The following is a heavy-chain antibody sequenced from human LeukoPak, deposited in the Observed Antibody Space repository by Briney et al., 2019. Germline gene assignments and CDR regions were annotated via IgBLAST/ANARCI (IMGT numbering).Heavy chain of an antibody. D-gene: IGHD3-10*01. CDR3: ARDYYGSGSYYDY. V-gene: IGHV3-21*04. J-gene: IGHJ4*02. CDR2: ITSTSSYI. Sequence: GGSLRLSCSASGFTFSTYDMNWVRQAPGKGLEWVSSITSTSSYIYYADSVKGRFTISRDNVKNLLFLQMNSLRAEDTAVYYCARDYYGSGSYYDYWGQGTLVTVSS. CDR1: GFTFSTYD.